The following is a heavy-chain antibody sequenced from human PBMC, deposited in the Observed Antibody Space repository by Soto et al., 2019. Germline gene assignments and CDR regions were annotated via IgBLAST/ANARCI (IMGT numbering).Heavy chain of an antibody. J-gene: IGHJ6*02. CDR1: GDSVSSNSAA. CDR3: ARGWIAAASGMDA. V-gene: IGHV6-1*01. Sequence: QTLSLTCAISGDSVSSNSAAWNWIRQCPSRGLEWLGRTYYRSKWYNDYAVSVKSRITINPDTSKNQFSLQLNSVTPEDTAVYYCARGWIAAASGMDAWGQGTTVTVSS. CDR2: TYYRSKWYN. D-gene: IGHD6-13*01.